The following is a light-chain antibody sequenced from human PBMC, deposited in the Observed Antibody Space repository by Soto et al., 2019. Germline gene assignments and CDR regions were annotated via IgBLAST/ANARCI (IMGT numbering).Light chain of an antibody. V-gene: IGLV1-40*01. CDR2: GNS. CDR1: SSNIGAGYD. CDR3: QSYDSSLSGSV. J-gene: IGLJ3*02. Sequence: QSVLTQPPSVSGAPGQRVTLSCTGSSSNIGAGYDVHWYQQLPGTAPKLLIYGNSNRPSGVPDRFSGSKSGTSASLAITGLQAEDEADYYCQSYDSSLSGSVFGGGTTLTVL.